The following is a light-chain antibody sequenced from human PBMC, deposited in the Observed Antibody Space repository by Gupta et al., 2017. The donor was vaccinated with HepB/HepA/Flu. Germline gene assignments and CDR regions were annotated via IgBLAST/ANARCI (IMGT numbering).Light chain of an antibody. V-gene: IGLV2-14*03. CDR2: DVS. CDR1: SSDVGGYNH. Sequence: HSALTHPAPVSGSPGQSITIPCTGTSSDVGGYNHVSWYQQQPGKAPKFIIYDVSNRPSGVSKRFSGSKSGNTASLTISGLQAEDEAVYCCSSYTSSSTRVFGGGTKLTVL. J-gene: IGLJ3*02. CDR3: SSYTSSSTRV.